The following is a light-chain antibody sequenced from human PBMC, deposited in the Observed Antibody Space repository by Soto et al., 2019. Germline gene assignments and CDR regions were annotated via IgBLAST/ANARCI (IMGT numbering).Light chain of an antibody. CDR3: QQYTDWPLT. CDR2: GAS. V-gene: IGKV3-15*01. CDR1: QNVRSN. Sequence: EIVMTQSPATLSVSPGERATLSCRASQNVRSNLAWYQQKPGQAPRLLIYGASTRATGVPARFSGSGSGTEFTLNISSLQSEDFAVYYCQQYTDWPLTFGGGTKVEIK. J-gene: IGKJ4*01.